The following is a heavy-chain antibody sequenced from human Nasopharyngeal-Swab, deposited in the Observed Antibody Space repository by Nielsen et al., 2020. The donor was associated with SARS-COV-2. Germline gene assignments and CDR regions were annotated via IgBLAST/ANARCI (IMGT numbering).Heavy chain of an antibody. Sequence: GSLRLSCTVSGGSISSYYWSWIRQPPGKGLEWIGEINHSGSTNYNPSLKSRVTISVDTSKNQFSLKLSSVTAADTAVYYCAGGGGGSGSYTMDVWGQGTTVTVSS. CDR2: INHSGST. CDR1: GGSISSYY. J-gene: IGHJ6*02. V-gene: IGHV4-34*01. D-gene: IGHD3-10*01. CDR3: AGGGGGSGSYTMDV.